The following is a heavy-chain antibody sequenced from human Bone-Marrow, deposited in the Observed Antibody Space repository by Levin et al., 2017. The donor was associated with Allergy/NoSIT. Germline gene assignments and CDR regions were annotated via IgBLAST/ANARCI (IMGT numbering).Heavy chain of an antibody. Sequence: NPSETLSLTCAVSGGSITNDAYSWTWIRQPPGRGLEWIGYLYLSGTDSYNPSLKSRVAISGDTSKNQFSLQLTSVTAADSAVYYCARDWRSTFDIWGQGTVVTVSS. J-gene: IGHJ3*02. CDR3: ARDWRSTFDI. CDR1: GGSITNDAYS. D-gene: IGHD1-1*01. CDR2: LYLSGTD. V-gene: IGHV4-30-2*01.